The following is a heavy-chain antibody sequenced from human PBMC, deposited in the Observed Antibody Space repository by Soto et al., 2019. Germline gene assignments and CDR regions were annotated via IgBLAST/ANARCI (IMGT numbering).Heavy chain of an antibody. D-gene: IGHD6-13*01. CDR3: AKDPSSWPYYYFDY. CDR1: GFTFSSYA. V-gene: IGHV3-23*01. CDR2: ISGSGGST. J-gene: IGHJ4*02. Sequence: GGSLRLSCAASGFTFSSYAMSWFRQAPGKGLEWVSAISGSGGSTYYADSVKGRFTISRDNSKNTLYLQMNSLRAEDTAVYYCAKDPSSWPYYYFDYWGQGTLVTVSS.